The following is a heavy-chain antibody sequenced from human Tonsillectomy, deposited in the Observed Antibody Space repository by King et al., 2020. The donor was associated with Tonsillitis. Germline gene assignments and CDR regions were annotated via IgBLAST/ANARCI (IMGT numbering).Heavy chain of an antibody. CDR1: GYTFTGYY. CDR2: INPNSGGT. CDR3: ARDQRELERPSYYYYDGMDV. D-gene: IGHD1-1*01. V-gene: IGHV1-2*02. J-gene: IGHJ6*02. Sequence: QVQLVESGAEVKKPGASVKVSCKASGYTFTGYYMHWVRQAPGQGLEWMGWINPNSGGTNYAQKFQGRVTMTRDTSISTAYMDLSRLRSDDTAVYYCARDQRELERPSYYYYDGMDVWGQGTTVTVSS.